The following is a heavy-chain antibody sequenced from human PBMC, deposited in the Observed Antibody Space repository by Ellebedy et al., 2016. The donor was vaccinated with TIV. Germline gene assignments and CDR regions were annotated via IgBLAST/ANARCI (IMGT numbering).Heavy chain of an antibody. CDR1: GYNFASYW. CDR2: IYPSDSDT. CDR3: ARQGSDGMDV. J-gene: IGHJ6*02. V-gene: IGHV5-51*01. Sequence: PGGSLRLSCQGSGYNFASYWIAWVRQLPGKGPEWMGIIYPSDSDTRYSPSLQGQVTISADSSINTAYLQWSSLKASDTAIYYCARQGSDGMDVWGQGTTVTVS. D-gene: IGHD2-15*01.